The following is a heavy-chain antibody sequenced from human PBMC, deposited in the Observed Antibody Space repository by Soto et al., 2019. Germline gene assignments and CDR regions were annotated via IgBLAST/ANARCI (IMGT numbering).Heavy chain of an antibody. Sequence: WASVKVSCKVSGYTLTELSMHWVRQAPGKVLEWMGGFDPEDGETIYAQKFQGRVTMTEDTSTDTAYMELSSLRSEDTAVYYCATERGIAAAGPTGQHFDYWGQGTLVTVSS. V-gene: IGHV1-24*01. CDR1: GYTLTELS. CDR2: FDPEDGET. CDR3: ATERGIAAAGPTGQHFDY. J-gene: IGHJ4*02. D-gene: IGHD6-13*01.